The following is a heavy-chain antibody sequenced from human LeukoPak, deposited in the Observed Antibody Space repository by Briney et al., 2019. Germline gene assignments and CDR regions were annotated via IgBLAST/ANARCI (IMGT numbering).Heavy chain of an antibody. CDR3: GRQSISARRAFDI. CDR2: SYYSGST. CDR1: GGSISSYY. Sequence: SETLSLTCSVSGGSISSYYWSWIRQPPGKGLEYIGYSYYSGSTDYNPYLKSRVTISVDTSNQFSLMLTSVTAADTAVYYCGRQSISARRAFDIWGQGTMVTVSS. J-gene: IGHJ3*02. D-gene: IGHD6-6*01. V-gene: IGHV4-59*08.